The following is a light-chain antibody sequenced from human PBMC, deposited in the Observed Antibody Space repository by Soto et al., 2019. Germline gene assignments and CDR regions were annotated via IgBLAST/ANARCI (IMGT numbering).Light chain of an antibody. CDR1: SSDVGGYNY. V-gene: IGLV2-14*01. CDR3: SSYTSSSTQGVV. Sequence: QSALTQPASVSGSPGQSITISCTGTSSDVGGYNYVSWYQQHPGKAPKLMIYDVSNRPSGVSNRFSGSKSGNTASLTISGLQAEDEADYYGSSYTSSSTQGVVFGGGTKLTVL. J-gene: IGLJ2*01. CDR2: DVS.